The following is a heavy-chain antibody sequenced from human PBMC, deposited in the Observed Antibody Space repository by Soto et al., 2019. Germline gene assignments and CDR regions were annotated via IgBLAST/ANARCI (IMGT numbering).Heavy chain of an antibody. CDR1: GDTFTNFD. J-gene: IGHJ5*01. CDR2: IATYNSNK. D-gene: IGHD3-10*01. Sequence: ASVKVSCKTSGDTFTNFDLSWVRQAPGQGLEWMGWIATYNSNKNYAQKFQGRLTLTTDTSTSTGYMELKSLEYDDTAVYYCAWMLRGVLSSSDSWGPGTLVTVSS. V-gene: IGHV1-18*01. CDR3: AWMLRGVLSSSDS.